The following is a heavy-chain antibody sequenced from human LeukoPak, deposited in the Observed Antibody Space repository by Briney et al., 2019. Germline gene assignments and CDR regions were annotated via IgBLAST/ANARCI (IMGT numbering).Heavy chain of an antibody. J-gene: IGHJ3*02. Sequence: GGSLRPSCAASGFTFSSYEMNWVRQAPGKGLEWVSYISSSGSTIYYADSVKGRFTISRDNAKNSLYLQMNSLRAEDTAVYYCARRGSSVVVVAATGSDAFDIWGQGTMVTVSS. CDR2: ISSSGSTI. D-gene: IGHD2-15*01. V-gene: IGHV3-48*03. CDR1: GFTFSSYE. CDR3: ARRGSSVVVVAATGSDAFDI.